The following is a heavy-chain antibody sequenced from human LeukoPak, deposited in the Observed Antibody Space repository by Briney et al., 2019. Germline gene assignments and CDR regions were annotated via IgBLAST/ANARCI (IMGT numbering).Heavy chain of an antibody. CDR2: ISYDGSNK. V-gene: IGHV3-30*04. Sequence: GGSLSLSCAPSAFTFSSYAMHWVRQAASKGLEWVAVISYDGSNKYYADSVKGRFTISRDNSKNTLYLQMNSLRAEDTAVYYCARDEDSMVRGRAYYYYGMDVWGQGTTVTVSS. J-gene: IGHJ6*02. CDR1: AFTFSSYA. CDR3: ARDEDSMVRGRAYYYYGMDV. D-gene: IGHD3-10*01.